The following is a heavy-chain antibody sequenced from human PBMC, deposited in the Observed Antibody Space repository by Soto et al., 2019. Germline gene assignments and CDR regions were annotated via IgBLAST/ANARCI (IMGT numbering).Heavy chain of an antibody. J-gene: IGHJ4*02. CDR1: GFTFSNAW. V-gene: IGHV3-15*07. Sequence: EVQLVESGGGLVKPGGSVRLSCAASGFTFSNAWMNWVRQDPGKGLEWVGRIKSKTDGGTTDYAAPVKGRFTISRDDSKNTLYLQMNSLKTEDTAVYYCTTDPHSSGWPTYYFDYWGQGTLVTVSS. D-gene: IGHD6-19*01. CDR2: IKSKTDGGTT. CDR3: TTDPHSSGWPTYYFDY.